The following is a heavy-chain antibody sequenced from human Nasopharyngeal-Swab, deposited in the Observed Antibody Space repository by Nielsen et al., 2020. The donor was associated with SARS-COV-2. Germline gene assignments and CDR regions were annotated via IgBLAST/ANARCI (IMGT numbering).Heavy chain of an antibody. V-gene: IGHV3-30*18. CDR1: GFTFSSYG. CDR3: AKDGGGFGEPFYGMDV. Sequence: GESLKISCAASGFTFSSYGMHWVRQAPGKGLEWVAVISYDGSNKYYADSVKGRFTISRDKSKNTPYLQMNSMRAEDTVVYYCAKDGGGFGEPFYGMDVWGQGTTVTVSS. J-gene: IGHJ6*02. CDR2: ISYDGSNK. D-gene: IGHD3-10*01.